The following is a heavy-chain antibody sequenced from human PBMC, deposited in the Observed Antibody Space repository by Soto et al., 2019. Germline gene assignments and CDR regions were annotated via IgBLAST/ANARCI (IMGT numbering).Heavy chain of an antibody. J-gene: IGHJ5*02. D-gene: IGHD6-13*01. CDR3: ARGWGIAAPGPNWFDP. CDR2: INPNSGGT. Sequence: GASVKVSCKASGYSLSGYYLHWVRQAPGQGPEWMGRINPNSGGTKYVQKFQGRVTMTRDTSISTVYLELSRLRSDDTAVYYCARGWGIAAPGPNWFDPWGQGTLVTVSS. CDR1: GYSLSGYY. V-gene: IGHV1-2*06.